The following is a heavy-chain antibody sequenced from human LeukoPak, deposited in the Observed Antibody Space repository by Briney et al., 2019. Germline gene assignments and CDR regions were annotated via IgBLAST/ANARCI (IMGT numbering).Heavy chain of an antibody. D-gene: IGHD6-13*01. Sequence: PGGSLRLSCATSGFIFSTYALSWARQAPGKGLEWASSISGSGGSTYHADSVKGRFTISRDSSKNTLYLQMNSLRAEDTAIYYCARVIRAAPGKGYFDYWGQGTLVTVSS. J-gene: IGHJ4*02. CDR3: ARVIRAAPGKGYFDY. CDR1: GFIFSTYA. V-gene: IGHV3-23*01. CDR2: ISGSGGST.